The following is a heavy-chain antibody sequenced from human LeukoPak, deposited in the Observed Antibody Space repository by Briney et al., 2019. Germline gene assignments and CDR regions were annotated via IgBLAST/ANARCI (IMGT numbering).Heavy chain of an antibody. Sequence: ASVRVSCKASGYTFTNYDINWVRQTTGQGLEWIGWMNPNSGYSGYAQELQGRVTMTRDTSISTAYMELTSLTSEDTALYYCARFSPDENHGDYAFGYWGQGTLVTVSS. CDR2: MNPNSGYS. CDR3: ARFSPDENHGDYAFGY. V-gene: IGHV1-8*01. J-gene: IGHJ4*02. CDR1: GYTFTNYD. D-gene: IGHD4-17*01.